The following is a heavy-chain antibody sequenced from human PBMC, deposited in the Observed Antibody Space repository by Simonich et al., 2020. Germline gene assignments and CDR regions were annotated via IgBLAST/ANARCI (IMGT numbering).Heavy chain of an antibody. V-gene: IGHV1-8*03. CDR3: ARTYSGSYYYFDY. J-gene: IGHJ4*02. CDR2: MKPNSGNT. CDR1: GSPFTSYD. D-gene: IGHD1-26*01. Sequence: QLVQSGAVVKKPAASVDVSCKAAGSPFTSYDINWGRQATGQGLGWMGWMKPNSGNTGDEQKFQGRGTSTRNTSISTAYMELSSVRSEDTAVYYCARTYSGSYYYFDYGGQGTLVTVSS.